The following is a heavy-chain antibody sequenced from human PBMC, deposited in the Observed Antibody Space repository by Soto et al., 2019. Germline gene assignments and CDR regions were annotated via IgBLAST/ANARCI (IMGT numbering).Heavy chain of an antibody. Sequence: VGSLRLSCAASGLIFSDVWMTWVRQAPGKGLEWVGRIKTKPDDGTIDYAAPVRGRFTISRDDSKNTLYLQMTSLTPDDTGVYYCTTSNLGVDFWGPGTLVTVSS. CDR2: IKTKPDDGTI. D-gene: IGHD1-1*01. CDR1: GLIFSDVW. CDR3: TTSNLGVDF. V-gene: IGHV3-15*01. J-gene: IGHJ4*02.